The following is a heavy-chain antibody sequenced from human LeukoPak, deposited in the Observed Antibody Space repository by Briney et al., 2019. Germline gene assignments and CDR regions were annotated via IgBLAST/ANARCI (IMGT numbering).Heavy chain of an antibody. Sequence: SETLSLTCTVSGASISSYYWSWIRQPPRKGLEWIGDIYYSGSIKYNPSLMSRVTMSVDTSKNQFSLKLSSVTAADTAIYYCARENPSGYYNRPIDYWGQGTLVTVSS. CDR3: ARENPSGYYNRPIDY. CDR2: IYYSGSI. D-gene: IGHD3-22*01. V-gene: IGHV4-59*01. CDR1: GASISSYY. J-gene: IGHJ4*02.